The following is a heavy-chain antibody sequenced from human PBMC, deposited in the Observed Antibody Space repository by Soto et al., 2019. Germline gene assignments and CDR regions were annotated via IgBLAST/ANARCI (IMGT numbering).Heavy chain of an antibody. CDR1: GFTFSSYA. V-gene: IGHV3-30*18. CDR3: AKALGELSPESFDY. D-gene: IGHD3-16*02. CDR2: MSYDGNNQ. J-gene: IGHJ4*02. Sequence: QVQLVESGGGVVQPGTSLRLSCAASGFTFSSYAMHWVRQAPGKGLEWVAIMSYDGNNQDYADSVKGRFTISRDNLKNTVHRQMKSLRVEDTAVYYCAKALGELSPESFDYWGQGVLVSVSS.